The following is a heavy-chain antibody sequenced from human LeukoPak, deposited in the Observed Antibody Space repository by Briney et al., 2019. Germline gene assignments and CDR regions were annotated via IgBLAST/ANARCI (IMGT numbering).Heavy chain of an antibody. J-gene: IGHJ5*02. CDR3: ASRSGFGSGSPP. D-gene: IGHD3-10*01. Sequence: PGGSLRLSCAASGFTFSSYSMNWVRQAPGKGLEWVSSISSSSSYIYYADSVKGRFTISRDNAKNSLYLQMNSLRAEDTAVYYCASRSGFGSGSPPWGQGTLVTVSS. CDR2: ISSSSSYI. V-gene: IGHV3-21*01. CDR1: GFTFSSYS.